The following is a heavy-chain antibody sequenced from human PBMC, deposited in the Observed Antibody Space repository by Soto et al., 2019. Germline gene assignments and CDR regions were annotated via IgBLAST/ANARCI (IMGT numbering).Heavy chain of an antibody. D-gene: IGHD4-4*01. J-gene: IGHJ5*02. V-gene: IGHV1-69*02. CDR3: ARSTVRGGWFDP. Sequence: QVQLVQSGAEVKKPGSSVKVSCKASGGTFSSYTISWVRQAPGQGLEWMGRIIPILGIANYAQKFQGRVTITADKSTSTAYMELSSLRSEDTAVYYCARSTVRGGWFDPWGQGTLVTVSS. CDR2: IIPILGIA. CDR1: GGTFSSYT.